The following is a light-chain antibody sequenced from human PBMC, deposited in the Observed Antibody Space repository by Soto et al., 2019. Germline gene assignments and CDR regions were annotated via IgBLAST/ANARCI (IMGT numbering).Light chain of an antibody. CDR1: QTVSSR. CDR3: QQYNSYSQT. CDR2: DSS. Sequence: SQSPATVAKYPAKRATLTCRASQTVSSRLAWYQHKPGQAPKLLIYDSSSLDSGVPARLSGSGSGTEFTLTISSLQPDDFATYYCQQYNSYSQTFGQGTKVDIK. V-gene: IGKV1-5*01. J-gene: IGKJ1*01.